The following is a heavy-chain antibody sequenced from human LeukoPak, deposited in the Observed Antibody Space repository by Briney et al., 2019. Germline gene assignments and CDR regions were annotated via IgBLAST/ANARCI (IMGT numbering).Heavy chain of an antibody. CDR2: IYYSGST. D-gene: IGHD6-13*01. J-gene: IGHJ4*02. CDR3: ARDPGSWYRHFDY. Sequence: SETLSFTCTVSGGSISSGGYYWSWIRQHPRKGLEWIGYIYYSGSTYYNPSLKSRVSLSLDTSKNHFSLNLSSVTAADTAVYYCARDPGSWYRHFDYWGQGTLVTVSS. V-gene: IGHV4-31*03. CDR1: GGSISSGGYY.